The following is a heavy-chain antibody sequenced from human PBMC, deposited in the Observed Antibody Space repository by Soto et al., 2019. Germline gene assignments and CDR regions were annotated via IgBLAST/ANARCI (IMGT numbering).Heavy chain of an antibody. CDR3: ARWSNNKVVDP. CDR1: GFTFRNHG. Sequence: QVQLVESGGGVVQPGRPLRLSCEGSGFTFRNHGMHWIRQSPGKGLEWLAVIWYDGSEKYYADSVKGRFTISRDNSKNTLYLQMNSLKVEDTAIYYCARWSNNKVVDPWGQGTVVTVS. D-gene: IGHD1-1*01. J-gene: IGHJ5*02. CDR2: IWYDGSEK. V-gene: IGHV3-33*01.